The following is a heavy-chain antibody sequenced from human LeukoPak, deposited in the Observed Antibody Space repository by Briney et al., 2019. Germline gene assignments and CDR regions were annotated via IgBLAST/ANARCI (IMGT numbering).Heavy chain of an antibody. D-gene: IGHD4-17*01. CDR2: PYWDDNK. Sequence: SGPTLVTPTQPLTPTCTFSGFSLRTTGGGECWVRRPPGKALEWLAPPYWDDNKLNSPSLRSRVTITKDPSKNQVALTMTNMAPVDTATYYCAHYGDYRFLYYFDHWGQGALVTVSS. J-gene: IGHJ4*02. CDR3: AHYGDYRFLYYFDH. CDR1: GFSLRTTGGG. V-gene: IGHV2-5*02.